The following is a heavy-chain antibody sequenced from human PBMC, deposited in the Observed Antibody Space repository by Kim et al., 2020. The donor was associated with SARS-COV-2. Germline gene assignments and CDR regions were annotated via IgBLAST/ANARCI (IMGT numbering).Heavy chain of an antibody. J-gene: IGHJ4*02. D-gene: IGHD1-1*01. Sequence: ASVKVSCKASGYTFTSYAMHWVRQAPGQGLEWMGWINVGYGNTRYLQKFQGRVTITRDTSASTAYMELSGLRSEDTAVYFCAREGTTRIGGYYFDYWGQG. V-gene: IGHV1-3*01. CDR2: INVGYGNT. CDR3: AREGTTRIGGYYFDY. CDR1: GYTFTSYA.